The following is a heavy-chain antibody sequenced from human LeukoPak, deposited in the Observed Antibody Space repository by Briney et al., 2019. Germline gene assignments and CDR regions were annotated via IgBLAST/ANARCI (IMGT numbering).Heavy chain of an antibody. V-gene: IGHV3-9*01. Sequence: GGSLRLSCAASGFTFSSYSMNWVRQAPGKGLEWVSGISWNSGSIGYADSVKGRFTISRDNAKNSLYLQMNSLRAEDTALYYCAKGSTYYYYYYMDVWGKGTTVTVSS. J-gene: IGHJ6*03. CDR1: GFTFSSYS. CDR2: ISWNSGSI. CDR3: AKGSTYYYYYYMDV.